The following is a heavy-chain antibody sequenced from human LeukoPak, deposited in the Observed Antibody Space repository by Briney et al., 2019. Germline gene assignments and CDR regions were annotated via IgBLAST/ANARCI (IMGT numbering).Heavy chain of an antibody. D-gene: IGHD3-9*01. CDR2: INPSGGST. CDR3: ARANYDILTGYYPLGDY. J-gene: IGHJ4*02. V-gene: IGHV1-46*01. Sequence: GASVKVSCKASGYTFTSYYMHWVRQAPGQGLEWMGIINPSGGSTSYAQKFQGRVTMTRDTSTSIVYMELSSLRSEDTAVYYCARANYDILTGYYPLGDYWGQGTLVTVSS. CDR1: GYTFTSYY.